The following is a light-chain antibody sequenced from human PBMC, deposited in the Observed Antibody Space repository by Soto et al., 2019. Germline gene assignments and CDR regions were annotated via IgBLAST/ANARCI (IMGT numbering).Light chain of an antibody. J-gene: IGKJ5*01. Sequence: EIVMTQSPATLSVSPGERATLSCRASQSVSNNVAWYQQKPGQAPRLLILGASTRATGIPARFSGSGSGTDFTLTISSLEPEDFAVYYCQQRSNWPTFGQGTRLEIK. V-gene: IGKV3-15*01. CDR2: GAS. CDR3: QQRSNWPT. CDR1: QSVSNN.